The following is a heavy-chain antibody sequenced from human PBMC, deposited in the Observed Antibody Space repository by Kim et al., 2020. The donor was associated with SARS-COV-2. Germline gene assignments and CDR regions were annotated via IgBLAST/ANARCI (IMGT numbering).Heavy chain of an antibody. Sequence: YADSVKGRFTISRDNSKNTLYLQMTSLGAEDTAVYYCARGRGSYYYYMDVWGKGTTVTVSS. CDR3: ARGRGSYYYYMDV. V-gene: IGHV3-33*01. J-gene: IGHJ6*03. D-gene: IGHD3-10*01.